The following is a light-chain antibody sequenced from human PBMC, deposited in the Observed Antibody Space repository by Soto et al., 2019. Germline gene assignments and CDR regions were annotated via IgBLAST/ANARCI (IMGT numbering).Light chain of an antibody. J-gene: IGLJ1*01. CDR3: CSHAGSYTYV. CDR2: DVT. CDR1: SSDVGGYNY. V-gene: IGLV2-11*01. Sequence: QSVLTQPRSLSGSLGQSLTISCTGTSSDVGGYNYVSWYQQYPGKVPKLMIYDVTKRPSGVPDRFSGSKSGNTASLTISGLQAEDEADYYCCSHAGSYTYVFGTGTKVTVL.